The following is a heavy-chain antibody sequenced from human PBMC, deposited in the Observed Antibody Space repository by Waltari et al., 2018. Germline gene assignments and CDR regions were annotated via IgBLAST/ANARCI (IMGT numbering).Heavy chain of an antibody. CDR3: ARVGCSGGSCYLPYYYYGMDV. CDR2: IYYSGST. Sequence: QVQLQESGPGLVKPSATLSLTCTVSGGSISSYYWSWIRQPPGKGLEWIGYIYYSGSTNYNPSLKSRVTISVDTSKNQFSLKLSSVTAADTAVYYCARVGCSGGSCYLPYYYYGMDVWGQGTTVTVSS. V-gene: IGHV4-59*01. J-gene: IGHJ6*02. D-gene: IGHD2-15*01. CDR1: GGSISSYY.